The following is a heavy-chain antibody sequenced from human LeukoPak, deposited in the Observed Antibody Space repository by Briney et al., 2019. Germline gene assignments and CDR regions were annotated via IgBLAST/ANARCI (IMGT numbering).Heavy chain of an antibody. V-gene: IGHV4-59*03. Sequence: SETLSLTCSVSDGSIRTYYWSWIRQSPGQGLEWIGNIYYRGDINYNPSLKSRVIISIDTSKNQFSLKVTSLTAADTAVYYCATNKDWAEADWGQGTLVTVSS. CDR3: ATNKDWAEAD. CDR2: IYYRGDI. D-gene: IGHD3/OR15-3a*01. CDR1: DGSIRTYY. J-gene: IGHJ4*02.